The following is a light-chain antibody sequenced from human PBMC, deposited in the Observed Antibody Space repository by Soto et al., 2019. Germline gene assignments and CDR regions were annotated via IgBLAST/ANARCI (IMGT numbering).Light chain of an antibody. Sequence: DIQMTQSPSSLSASVGDRVTITCRASQHISDYINWYQQKPGKSPKLLIYAQSNLQSGVPSRFTGSRSGTASTLLFSSLQVEDFATYYCQQSYSAPQTFGQGTKVEIK. CDR1: QHISDY. J-gene: IGKJ1*01. CDR2: AQS. CDR3: QQSYSAPQT. V-gene: IGKV1-39*01.